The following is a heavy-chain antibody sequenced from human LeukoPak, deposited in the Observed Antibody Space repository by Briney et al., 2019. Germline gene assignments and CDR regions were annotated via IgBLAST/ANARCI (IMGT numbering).Heavy chain of an antibody. Sequence: SETLSLTCAVSGYSISSGRYWGWIRQPPGKGLEWIGSTYHSGGTYYNPSLKSRVTISVDTSKNQFSLKMKSVTAADTAVYYCAGFTPAVDYCSQGTLVTVSS. D-gene: IGHD3-10*01. CDR2: TYHSGGT. V-gene: IGHV4-38-2*01. CDR3: AGFTPAVDY. CDR1: GYSISSGRY. J-gene: IGHJ4*02.